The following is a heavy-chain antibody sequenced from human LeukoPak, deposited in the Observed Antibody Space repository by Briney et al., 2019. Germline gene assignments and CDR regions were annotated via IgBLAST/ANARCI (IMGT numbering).Heavy chain of an antibody. CDR2: MNPNSGNT. D-gene: IGHD6-6*01. J-gene: IGHJ5*02. CDR3: ATGVPLASRPLCWFDP. V-gene: IGHV1-8*01. CDR1: GYTFTSYD. Sequence: ASVKVSCKASGYTFTSYDINWVRQATGQGLEWMGWMNPNSGNTGYAQKFQGRVTMTRNTSISTAYMELSSLRSEDTAVYYCATGVPLASRPLCWFDPCGQGTLVTVST.